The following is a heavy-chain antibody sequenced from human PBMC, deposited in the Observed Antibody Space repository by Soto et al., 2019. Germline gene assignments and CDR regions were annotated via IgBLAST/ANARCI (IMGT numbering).Heavy chain of an antibody. Sequence: ASVKVSCKASGYTFTSYAMHWVRQAPGQRLEWMGWINAGNGNTKYSQKFQGRVTITRDTSASTAYMELSSLRSEDTAVHYCASFFTVPAAIGYWGQGTLVTVSS. J-gene: IGHJ4*02. CDR2: INAGNGNT. V-gene: IGHV1-3*01. D-gene: IGHD2-2*02. CDR3: ASFFTVPAAIGY. CDR1: GYTFTSYA.